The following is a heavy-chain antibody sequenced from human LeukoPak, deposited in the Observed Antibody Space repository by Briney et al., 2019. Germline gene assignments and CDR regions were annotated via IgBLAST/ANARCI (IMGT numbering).Heavy chain of an antibody. V-gene: IGHV3-74*01. CDR3: AKDMGNYYDSSGYLTFDY. D-gene: IGHD3-22*01. CDR1: GFTFSSYW. CDR2: INSDGSST. J-gene: IGHJ4*02. Sequence: PGGSLRLSCAASGFTFSSYWMHWVRQAPGKGLVWVSRINSDGSSTSYADSVKGRFTISRDDAKNSLYLQMNSLRAEDTALYYCAKDMGNYYDSSGYLTFDYWGQGTLVTVSS.